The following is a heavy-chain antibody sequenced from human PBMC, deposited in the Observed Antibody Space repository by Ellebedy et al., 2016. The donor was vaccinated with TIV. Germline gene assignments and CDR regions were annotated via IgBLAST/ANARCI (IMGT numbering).Heavy chain of an antibody. V-gene: IGHV4-59*01. CDR2: IYYSGNT. CDR1: GGSISSYY. CDR3: ARVAYCTGDCSRAVDY. D-gene: IGHD2-21*02. Sequence: GSLRLSCTVSGGSISSYYWSWIRQPPGKGLEWIGYIYYSGNTNYNPSLKSRVTISVDTSKNQFSLKLSSLTAADTAVYFCARVAYCTGDCSRAVDYWGQGTLVTVSS. J-gene: IGHJ4*02.